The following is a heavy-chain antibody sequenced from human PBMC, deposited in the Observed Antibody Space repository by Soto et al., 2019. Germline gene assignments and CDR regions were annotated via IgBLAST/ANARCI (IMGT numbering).Heavy chain of an antibody. CDR3: ARDPYSSSSRWFDP. D-gene: IGHD6-6*01. J-gene: IGHJ5*02. Sequence: QVQLIQSGAEVKKPGASVKLSCKASGYSFITYGISWVRQAPGQGLEWMGWITTYSGNTDYAQKFQGRVTMTTDTSTSTVYMELRSRRSDDTAVYYFARDPYSSSSRWFDPWGQGTLVTVSS. CDR2: ITTYSGNT. CDR1: GYSFITYG. V-gene: IGHV1-18*01.